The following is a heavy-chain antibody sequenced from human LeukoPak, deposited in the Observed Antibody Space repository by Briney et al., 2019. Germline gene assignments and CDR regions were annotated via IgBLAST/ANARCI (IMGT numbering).Heavy chain of an antibody. CDR1: GGSFSGYY. J-gene: IGHJ4*02. CDR3: AREYSSSSGKALDY. D-gene: IGHD6-6*01. V-gene: IGHV4-4*07. CDR2: IYTSGST. Sequence: SETLSLTCAVYGGSFSGYYWNWLRQPAGKGLEWIGHIYTSGSTNYNPSLKSRVTMSVDTSKNQFSLKLNSVTAADTAFYYCAREYSSSSGKALDYWGQGTLVTVSS.